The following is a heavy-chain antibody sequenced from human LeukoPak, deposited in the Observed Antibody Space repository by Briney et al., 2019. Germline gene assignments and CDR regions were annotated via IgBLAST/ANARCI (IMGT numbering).Heavy chain of an antibody. Sequence: SETLSLTCTVSGGSISSYYWSWIRQPPGKGLEWIGYIYYSGSTNYNPSLKSRVTISVDTSKNQFSLKLSSVTAADTAVYYCASDFRSSYLELELRSRGRMDVWGPGTTVTVSS. D-gene: IGHD1-7*01. V-gene: IGHV4-59*08. CDR3: ASDFRSSYLELELRSRGRMDV. CDR1: GGSISSYY. CDR2: IYYSGST. J-gene: IGHJ6*02.